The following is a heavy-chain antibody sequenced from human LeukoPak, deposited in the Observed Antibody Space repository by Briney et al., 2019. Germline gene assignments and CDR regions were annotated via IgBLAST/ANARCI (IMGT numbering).Heavy chain of an antibody. J-gene: IGHJ1*01. CDR1: GFTFGDYA. Sequence: GGSLRLSCTASGFTFGDYAMSWVRRAPGKGLEWVGFIRSKAYGGTTEYAASVKGRFTISRDDSKSIAYLQMNSLKTEDTAVYYCTRDTTDSSGYYFEYFQHWGQGTLVTVSS. CDR3: TRDTTDSSGYYFEYFQH. V-gene: IGHV3-49*04. CDR2: IRSKAYGGTT. D-gene: IGHD3-22*01.